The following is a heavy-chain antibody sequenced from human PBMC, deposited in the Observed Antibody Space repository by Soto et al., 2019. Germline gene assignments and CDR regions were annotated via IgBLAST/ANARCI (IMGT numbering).Heavy chain of an antibody. CDR1: GFTFSSYA. J-gene: IGHJ1*01. CDR3: AKVSRYCSGGSCYSTRNFQH. D-gene: IGHD2-15*01. V-gene: IGHV3-23*01. CDR2: ISGRGGST. Sequence: EVQLLESGGGLVQPGGSLRLSCAASGFTFSSYAMSWVRQAPGKGLEWVSPISGRGGSTYYADSVKGRFTISRDNSKNTLYLQMNSLRAEDAAVYYCAKVSRYCSGGSCYSTRNFQHWGQGTLVTVSS.